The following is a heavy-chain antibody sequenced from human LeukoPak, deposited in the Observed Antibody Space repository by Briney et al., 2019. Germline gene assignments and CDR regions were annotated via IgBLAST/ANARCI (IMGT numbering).Heavy chain of an antibody. V-gene: IGHV3-30*02. D-gene: IGHD2-8*01. CDR3: AKDRSAYIVLMVYANNFDY. CDR2: IRYDGSNK. J-gene: IGHJ4*02. CDR1: GFTFSSYG. Sequence: GGSLRLSCAASGFTFSSYGMHWVRQAPGKGLEWVAFIRYDGSNKYYADSVKGRFTISRDNSKNTLYLQMNSLRAEDTAVYYCAKDRSAYIVLMVYANNFDYCGQGTLVTVSS.